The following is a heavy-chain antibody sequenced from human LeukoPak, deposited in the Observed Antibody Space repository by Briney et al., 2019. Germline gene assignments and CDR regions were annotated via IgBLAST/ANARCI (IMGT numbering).Heavy chain of an antibody. V-gene: IGHV4-34*01. CDR3: ARLRHYGSGSYPMTGNWFDP. Sequence: PETLSLTCAVYGGSFSGYYWSWIRQPPEKGLEWIGEINHSGSTNYNPSLKSRVTISVDTSKNQFSPKLSSVTAADTAVYYCARLRHYGSGSYPMTGNWFDPWGQGTLVSVSS. CDR1: GGSFSGYY. CDR2: INHSGST. D-gene: IGHD3-10*01. J-gene: IGHJ5*02.